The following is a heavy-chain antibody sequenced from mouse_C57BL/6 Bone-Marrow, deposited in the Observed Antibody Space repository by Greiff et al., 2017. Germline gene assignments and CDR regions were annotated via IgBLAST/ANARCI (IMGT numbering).Heavy chain of an antibody. CDR1: GYTFTDYY. CDR3: ARPLIYYDYRAWFAY. J-gene: IGHJ3*01. CDR2: INPNNGGT. Sequence: EVQLQQSGPELVKPGASVKISCKASGYTFTDYYMNWVKQSHGKSLEWIGDINPNNGGTSYNQKFKGKATLTVDKSSSPAYMELRSLTSEDSAVYYCARPLIYYDYRAWFAYWGQGTLVTVSA. D-gene: IGHD2-4*01. V-gene: IGHV1-26*01.